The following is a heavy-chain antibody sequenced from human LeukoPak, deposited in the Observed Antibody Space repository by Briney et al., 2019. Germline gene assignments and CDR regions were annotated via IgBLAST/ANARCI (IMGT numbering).Heavy chain of an antibody. J-gene: IGHJ4*02. D-gene: IGHD2-2*01. CDR3: ARGDIVVVPAATGFDY. CDR1: GGSISSSNW. Sequence: SGTLSLTCAVSGGSISSSNWWSWVRQPPGKGLEWIGYIYYSGSTNYNPSLKSRVTISVDTSKNQFSLKLSSVTAADTAVYYCARGDIVVVPAATGFDYWGQGTLVTVSS. CDR2: IYYSGST. V-gene: IGHV4-4*02.